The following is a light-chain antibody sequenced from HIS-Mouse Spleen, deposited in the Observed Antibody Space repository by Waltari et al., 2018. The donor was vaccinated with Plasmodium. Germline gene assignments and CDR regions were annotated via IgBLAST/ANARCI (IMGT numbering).Light chain of an antibody. V-gene: IGLV4-69*01. CDR3: QTWGTGMGV. CDR2: LNSDGSH. CDR1: SGHSSYA. J-gene: IGLJ2*01. Sequence: VLTQSPSASASLGASVKLTCTLSSGHSSYAIAWHPQQPEKGPRYLMKLNSDGSHSKGDGIPDRFSGSSSGAERYLTISSLQSEDEADYYCQTWGTGMGVFGGGTKLTVL.